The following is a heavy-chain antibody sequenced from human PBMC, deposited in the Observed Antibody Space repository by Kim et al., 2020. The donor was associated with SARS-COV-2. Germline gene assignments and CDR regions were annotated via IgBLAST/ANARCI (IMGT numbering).Heavy chain of an antibody. CDR1: GFALSNYW. CDR3: ASDFNPRDDSRWFDAFDI. J-gene: IGHJ3*02. D-gene: IGHD6-13*01. V-gene: IGHV3-7*01. Sequence: GGSLRLSCAASGFALSNYWMTWVRQAPGKGLEWLANTRKDGGWDHYGDSGKGRFSTSRDNLKNSLYLQMNSLGVEDTAVYYCASDFNPRDDSRWFDAFDIWGQGTGVTVSS. CDR2: TRKDGGWD.